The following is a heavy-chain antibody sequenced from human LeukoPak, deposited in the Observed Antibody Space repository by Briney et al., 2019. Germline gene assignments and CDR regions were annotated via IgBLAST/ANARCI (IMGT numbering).Heavy chain of an antibody. CDR2: TYYRSEWHY. CDR1: GDSVSSNSAA. J-gene: IGHJ4*02. CDR3: ARDPDYGGGWTGYFDY. V-gene: IGHV6-1*01. Sequence: SQTLSLTCDISGDSVSSNSAAWNWIRQSPSRGLEWLGRTYYRSEWHYDFAVSVDSRLIINADPSKNQFSLQLKSVTPEDTAVYFCARDPDYGGGWTGYFDYWGQGTLVTVSS. D-gene: IGHD3/OR15-3a*01.